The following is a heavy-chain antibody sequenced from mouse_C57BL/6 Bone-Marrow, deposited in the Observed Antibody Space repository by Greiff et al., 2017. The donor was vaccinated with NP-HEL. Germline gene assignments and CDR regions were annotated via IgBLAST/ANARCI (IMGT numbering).Heavy chain of an antibody. Sequence: EVKVVESEGGLVQPGSSMKLSCTASGFTFSDYYMAWVRQVPEKGLEWVANINYDGSSIYYLDSLKSRFIISRDNAKNILYLQMSSLKSEDTATYYCAREGGLRRRTYAMDDWGQGTSVTVSS. J-gene: IGHJ4*01. CDR1: GFTFSDYY. D-gene: IGHD2-4*01. CDR2: INYDGSSI. CDR3: AREGGLRRRTYAMDD. V-gene: IGHV5-16*01.